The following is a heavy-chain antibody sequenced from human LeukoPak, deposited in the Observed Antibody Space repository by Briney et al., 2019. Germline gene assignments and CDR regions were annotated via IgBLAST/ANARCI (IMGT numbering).Heavy chain of an antibody. D-gene: IGHD6-19*01. CDR2: ISNDGSNK. J-gene: IGHJ4*02. CDR1: GFTFSSYA. CDR3: AKAGSDWWTGY. V-gene: IGHV3-30*14. Sequence: GGSLRLSCAASGFTFSSYAMHWVRQAPGKGLEWVAVISNDGSNKYYADSVKGRFTISRDNSKNTLYLQMNSLRAEDTAVYYCAKAGSDWWTGYWGQGTLVTVSS.